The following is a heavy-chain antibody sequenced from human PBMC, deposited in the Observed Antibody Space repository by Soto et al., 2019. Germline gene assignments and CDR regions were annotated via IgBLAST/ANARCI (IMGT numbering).Heavy chain of an antibody. CDR1: GGSISSYY. CDR3: ARGYSSSRHYYYYYMDV. CDR2: IYYSGST. V-gene: IGHV4-59*01. Sequence: LSLTCTVSGGSISSYYWSWIRQPPGKGLEWIGYIYYSGSTNYNPSLKSRVTISVDTSKNQFSLKLSSVTAADTAVYYCARGYSSSRHYYYYYMDVWGKGTTVTVSS. D-gene: IGHD6-13*01. J-gene: IGHJ6*03.